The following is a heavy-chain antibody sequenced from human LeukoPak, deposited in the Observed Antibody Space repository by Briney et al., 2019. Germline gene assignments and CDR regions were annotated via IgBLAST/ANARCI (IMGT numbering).Heavy chain of an antibody. Sequence: GGSLRLSCAASGFTFSDFYMSWIRQPPGKGLEWLSDISSSSTDTNYADSVKGRFTISRDNAKNSLFLQMNSLRAEDTAVYYCASLSWDYYGSGSYYNAGDAFDIWGQGTMVTVSS. CDR3: ASLSWDYYGSGSYYNAGDAFDI. CDR1: GFTFSDFY. V-gene: IGHV3-11*06. J-gene: IGHJ3*02. D-gene: IGHD3-10*01. CDR2: ISSSSTDT.